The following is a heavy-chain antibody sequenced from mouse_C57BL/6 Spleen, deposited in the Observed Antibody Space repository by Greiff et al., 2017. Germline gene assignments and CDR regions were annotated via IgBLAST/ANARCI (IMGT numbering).Heavy chain of an antibody. D-gene: IGHD1-1*01. CDR1: GYTFTNYW. V-gene: IGHV1-63*01. J-gene: IGHJ3*01. Sequence: QVQLQQSGAELVRPGTSVKMSCKASGYTFTNYWIGWAKQRPGHGLEWIGDIYPGGGYTNYNEKFKGKATLTADKSSSPAYMQFSSLTSEDSAIYYWARGLLYGSSYGVAYWGQGTLVTVSA. CDR3: ARGLLYGSSYGVAY. CDR2: IYPGGGYT.